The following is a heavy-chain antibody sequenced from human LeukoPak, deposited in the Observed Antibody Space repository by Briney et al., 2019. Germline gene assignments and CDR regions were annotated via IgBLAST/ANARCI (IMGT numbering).Heavy chain of an antibody. CDR1: GGSISSYY. V-gene: IGHV4-34*01. Sequence: SETLSLTCTVSGGSISSYYWSWIRQPPGKGLGWIGEINHSGSTNYNPSLKSRVTISVDTSKNQFSLKLSSVTAADTAVYYCARCIAVAGVCWFDPWGQGTLVTVSS. D-gene: IGHD6-19*01. CDR2: INHSGST. J-gene: IGHJ5*02. CDR3: ARCIAVAGVCWFDP.